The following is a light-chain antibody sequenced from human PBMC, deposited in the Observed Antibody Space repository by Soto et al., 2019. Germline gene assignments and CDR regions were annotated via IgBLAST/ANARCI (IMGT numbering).Light chain of an antibody. Sequence: QSVLTQPPSVSGAPGQRATFSCTGSNSNIGARSDVHWYQHLPGRAPKLLISGNNNRPSGVSDRFSAFKSGTSASLVITGLQAEDEADYYCLSYDSSLSGWVFGGGTQLTVL. CDR2: GNN. CDR1: NSNIGARSD. CDR3: LSYDSSLSGWV. J-gene: IGLJ3*02. V-gene: IGLV1-40*01.